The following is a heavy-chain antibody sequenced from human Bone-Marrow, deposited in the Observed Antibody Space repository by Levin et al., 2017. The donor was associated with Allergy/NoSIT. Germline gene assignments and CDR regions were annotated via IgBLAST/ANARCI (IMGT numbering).Heavy chain of an antibody. Sequence: GGSLRLSCAVSGLTFSTYAMSWVRQAPGKGLQWVSSVSCNGADTYYTDSVRGLFAISRDNSRNSLYLQMNNLRADDTAIYFCANTARASTLPERSWRQGTLVTVSS. J-gene: IGHJ4*02. V-gene: IGHV3-23*01. D-gene: IGHD2-2*01. CDR2: VSCNGADT. CDR1: GLTFSTYA. CDR3: ANTARASTLPERS.